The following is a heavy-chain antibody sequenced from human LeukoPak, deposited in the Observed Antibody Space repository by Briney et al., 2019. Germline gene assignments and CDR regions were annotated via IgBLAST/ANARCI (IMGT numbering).Heavy chain of an antibody. CDR2: IYRGGST. CDR3: ARTTKEFDILTGYYFDY. Sequence: GGSLRLSCAASGFTVSSNYMSWVRQAPGKGLEWVSVIYRGGSTYYADSVKGRFTISRDNSKNTLSLQMNSLRAVDTAVYYCARTTKEFDILTGYYFDYWGQGTLVTVSS. D-gene: IGHD3-9*01. V-gene: IGHV3-53*01. CDR1: GFTVSSNY. J-gene: IGHJ4*02.